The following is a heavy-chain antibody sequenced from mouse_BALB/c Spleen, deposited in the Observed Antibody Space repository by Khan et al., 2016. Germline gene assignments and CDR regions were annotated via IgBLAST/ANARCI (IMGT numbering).Heavy chain of an antibody. CDR3: ARSLLRVRTDY. Sequence: QVQLKQSGAELVRPGTSVKISCKASDYTFTNYWLGWVKQRPGHGLEWIGDIYPGGDYINYNENFKGKATLTADTSSSTAYMQLSSLTAEDSAVYFCARSLLRVRTDYWGQGTTLTVAS. CDR1: DYTFTNYW. CDR2: IYPGGDYI. V-gene: IGHV1-63*02. J-gene: IGHJ2*01. D-gene: IGHD1-2*01.